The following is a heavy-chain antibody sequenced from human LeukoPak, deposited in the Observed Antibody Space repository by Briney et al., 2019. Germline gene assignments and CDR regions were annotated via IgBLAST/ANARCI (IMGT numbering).Heavy chain of an antibody. J-gene: IGHJ4*02. D-gene: IGHD2-15*01. CDR3: ARDETLGYCSGGSCANDY. Sequence: ASVKVSCKASGYTFTSYGISWVRQAPGQGLEWMGWMSAYNGNTNYAQKLQGRVTMTTDTSTSTAYMELRSLRSDDTAVYYCARDETLGYCSGGSCANDYWGQGTLVTVSS. CDR2: MSAYNGNT. CDR1: GYTFTSYG. V-gene: IGHV1-18*01.